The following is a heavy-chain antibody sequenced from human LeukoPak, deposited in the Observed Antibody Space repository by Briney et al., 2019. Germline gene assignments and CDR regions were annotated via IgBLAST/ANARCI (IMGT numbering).Heavy chain of an antibody. J-gene: IGHJ4*02. CDR1: GFIFDDYG. V-gene: IGHV3-20*04. CDR3: ARDGFTMKTSFDY. CDR2: INWNGGST. D-gene: IGHD3-22*01. Sequence: GGSLRLSCAASGFIFDDYGMSWVRQAPGKGLEWVSAINWNGGSTGYADFVKGRFTISRDNAKNSLYLQMNSLRAEDTALYYCARDGFTMKTSFDYWGQGTLVTVSS.